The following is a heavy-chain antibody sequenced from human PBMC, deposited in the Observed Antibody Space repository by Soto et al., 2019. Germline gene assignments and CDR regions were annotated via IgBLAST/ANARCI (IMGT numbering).Heavy chain of an antibody. CDR1: GFTFSSYW. D-gene: IGHD3-10*01. V-gene: IGHV3-7*03. Sequence: GGSLRLSCAASGFTFSSYWMSWVRQAPGKGLEWVANIKQDGSEKYYVDSVKGRFTISRDNAKNSLYLQMNSLRAEDTAVYYCARDESGLWFGELLHYYYYGMDVWGQGTTVTVSS. CDR2: IKQDGSEK. J-gene: IGHJ6*02. CDR3: ARDESGLWFGELLHYYYYGMDV.